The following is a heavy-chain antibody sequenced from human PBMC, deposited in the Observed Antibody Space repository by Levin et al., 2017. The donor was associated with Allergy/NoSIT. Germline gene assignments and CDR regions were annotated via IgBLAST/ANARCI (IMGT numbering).Heavy chain of an antibody. CDR3: ARDHCTSNSCYEYYDYGMDV. D-gene: IGHD2-2*01. V-gene: IGHV1-2*02. CDR1: GYTFTAYY. Sequence: ASVKVSCKASGYTFTAYYMHWVRQAPGQGLEWMGWINPNSGGTEYAQKFQGRVTMTRDTSISIAYMELSRLRSDDTAVYYCARDHCTSNSCYEYYDYGMDVWGQGTTVTVSS. J-gene: IGHJ6*02. CDR2: INPNSGGT.